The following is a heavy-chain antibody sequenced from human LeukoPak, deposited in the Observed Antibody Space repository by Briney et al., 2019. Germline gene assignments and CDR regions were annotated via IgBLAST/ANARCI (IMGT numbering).Heavy chain of an antibody. CDR2: ISYRGST. Sequence: SETLSLTCTVSGGSISSSSYYWGWIRQPPGKGLEWIATISYRGSTYYNSSLKSRVTISVDRSENQFSLKLSSVTAADTAVYYCAREASGSYYYYYMDVWGKGTTVTDSS. V-gene: IGHV4-39*07. D-gene: IGHD3-10*01. CDR3: AREASGSYYYYYMDV. J-gene: IGHJ6*03. CDR1: GGSISSSSYY.